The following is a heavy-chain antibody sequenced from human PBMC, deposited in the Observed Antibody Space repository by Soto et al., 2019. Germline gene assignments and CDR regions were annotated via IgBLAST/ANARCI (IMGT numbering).Heavy chain of an antibody. J-gene: IGHJ4*02. CDR2: ISYDGNTK. CDR1: GFTFSSYG. V-gene: IGHV3-30*18. Sequence: GGSLRLSCAASGFTFSSYGMHWVRQAPGKGLEWMALISYDGNTKYYADSVKGRFTISRDNFKNTLYLQMNSLRAEDSAVYYCAKRMAATQHFDSWGQGTLVTVSS. CDR3: AKRMAATQHFDS. D-gene: IGHD6-13*01.